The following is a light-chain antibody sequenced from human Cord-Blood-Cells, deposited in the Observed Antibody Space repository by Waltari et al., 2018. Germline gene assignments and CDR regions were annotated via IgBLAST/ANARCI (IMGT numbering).Light chain of an antibody. J-gene: IGKJ3*01. CDR1: QGISSY. CDR3: QPQKHDPVT. V-gene: IGKV1-9*01. CDR2: GSS. Sequence: DIQLTQSPSCLSASVGDRVTLTCRASQGISSYLAWYQQKPGKAPKLLIYGSSTVKTGVPSTGSGSASGTEYTLTISSLQPHDFAAYYCQPQKHDPVTFRTGTKVDI.